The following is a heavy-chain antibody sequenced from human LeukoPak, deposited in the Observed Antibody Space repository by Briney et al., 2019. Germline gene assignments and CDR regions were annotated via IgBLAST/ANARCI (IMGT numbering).Heavy chain of an antibody. CDR1: DYSISSGYY. Sequence: PSETLSLTCAVSDYSISSGYYWGWIRQPPGKGLEWIGTSYHGGSTYYNPSLKSRVTISVDTSKNQFSLKLTSVTAADTAVYYCARVMGYCSSTICYRYYFDYWGQGTLVTVSS. J-gene: IGHJ4*02. D-gene: IGHD2-2*01. CDR2: SYHGGST. V-gene: IGHV4-38-2*01. CDR3: ARVMGYCSSTICYRYYFDY.